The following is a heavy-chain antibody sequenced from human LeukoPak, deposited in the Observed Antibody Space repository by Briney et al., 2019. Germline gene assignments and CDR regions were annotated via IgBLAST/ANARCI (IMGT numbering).Heavy chain of an antibody. CDR3: AKVRTGYDTLEYYFDY. D-gene: IGHD3/OR15-3a*01. V-gene: IGHV3-74*01. Sequence: GGSLRLSCAASGFTFSGYWMHWVRQAPGKGLVWVSRINSDGISTRYADSVKGRFTISRDNAKNTLYLQMNSLRAEDTAVYYCAKVRTGYDTLEYYFDYWGQGTLVTVSS. CDR1: GFTFSGYW. CDR2: INSDGIST. J-gene: IGHJ4*02.